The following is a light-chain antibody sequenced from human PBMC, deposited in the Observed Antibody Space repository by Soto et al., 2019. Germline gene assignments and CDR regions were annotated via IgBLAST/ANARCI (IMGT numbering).Light chain of an antibody. Sequence: DLQMTQSPSSLSASVGDRVTITCQASQYINNYLNWYQQKPGTAPKLLIYDASYLEAGVSSRFSGRGSGTDFSLTISSLQPEDIATYYCQQYDKPPLTFGGGTKVEIK. J-gene: IGKJ4*01. CDR3: QQYDKPPLT. CDR2: DAS. CDR1: QYINNY. V-gene: IGKV1-33*01.